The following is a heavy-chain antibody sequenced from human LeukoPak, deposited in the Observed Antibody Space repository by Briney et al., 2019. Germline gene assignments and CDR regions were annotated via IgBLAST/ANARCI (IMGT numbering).Heavy chain of an antibody. D-gene: IGHD2-2*01. CDR2: IYYSGST. V-gene: IGHV4-31*03. CDR1: GGSVSSGGYY. Sequence: SETLSLTCTVSGGSVSSGGYYWSWIRQHPGKGLEWIGYIYYSGSTYYNPSLKSRVTISVDTSKNQFSLKLSSVTAADTAVYYCARSEVVPAAIDGAGPLDIWGQGTMVTVSS. CDR3: ARSEVVPAAIDGAGPLDI. J-gene: IGHJ3*02.